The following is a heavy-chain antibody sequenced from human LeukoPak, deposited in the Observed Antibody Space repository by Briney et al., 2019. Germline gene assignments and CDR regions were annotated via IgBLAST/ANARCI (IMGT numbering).Heavy chain of an antibody. CDR1: GYSISSGYY. CDR3: ARLRYYYDSSGSSDY. J-gene: IGHJ4*02. Sequence: SETLSLTCAVSGYSISSGYYWGWIRQPPGKGLEWIGSIYYSGSTYYNPSLKSRVTISVDTSKNQFSLKLSSVTAADTAVYYCARLRYYYDSSGSSDYWGQGTLVTVSS. CDR2: IYYSGST. D-gene: IGHD3-22*01. V-gene: IGHV4-38-2*01.